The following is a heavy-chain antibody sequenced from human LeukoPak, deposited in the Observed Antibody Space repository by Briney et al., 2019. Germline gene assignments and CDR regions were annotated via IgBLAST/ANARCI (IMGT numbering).Heavy chain of an antibody. V-gene: IGHV1-46*01. CDR3: ARTENNMVRDIYGMDV. D-gene: IGHD3-10*01. J-gene: IGHJ6*02. CDR2: INPSGGST. Sequence: ASVKVSCKASGYTFTTYYMHWVRQAPGQGLEWMGIINPSGGSTIYAQKFQDRVTITRDTSTSTVYMELSSLRSEDTAVYYCARTENNMVRDIYGMDVWGQGTTVAVSS. CDR1: GYTFTTYY.